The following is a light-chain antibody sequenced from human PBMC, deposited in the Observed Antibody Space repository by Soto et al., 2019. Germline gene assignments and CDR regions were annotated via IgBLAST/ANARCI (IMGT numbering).Light chain of an antibody. CDR2: AAS. Sequence: VQMTLSPSFVSPSVVDRVNNTCWASQGIKSWLVWYQQKPGKAPELLIYAASRLQGGVPSRFSGSGSGTDFTLTISSLQPEDFATYYCQQANSFLPLTFGGGTKVDIK. CDR1: QGIKSW. CDR3: QQANSFLPLT. J-gene: IGKJ4*01. V-gene: IGKV1-12*01.